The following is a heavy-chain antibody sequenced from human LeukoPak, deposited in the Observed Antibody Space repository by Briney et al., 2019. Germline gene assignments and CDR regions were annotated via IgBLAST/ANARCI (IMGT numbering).Heavy chain of an antibody. CDR2: ISGSGGST. CDR1: GGSISSYY. J-gene: IGHJ4*02. Sequence: PSETLSLTCTVSGGSISSYYWSWIRQPPGKGLEWVSAISGSGGSTYYADSVKGRFTISRDNSKNTLYLQMNSLRAEDTAVYYCATELRMVYLDYWGQGTLVTVSS. CDR3: ATELRMVYLDY. V-gene: IGHV3-23*01. D-gene: IGHD2-8*01.